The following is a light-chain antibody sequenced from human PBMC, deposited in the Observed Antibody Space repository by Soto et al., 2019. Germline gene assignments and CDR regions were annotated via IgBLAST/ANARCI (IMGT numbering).Light chain of an antibody. Sequence: QSALTQPASVSGSPGQSITISCTGTSGDVGGYNYVSWYQQHPGKAPKLMIYDVSNRPSGVSTRFSGSKSGNTASLTISGLQAEDEADYYCSSYTNSRILAAFGGGTKLTVL. J-gene: IGLJ2*01. CDR2: DVS. CDR3: SSYTNSRILAA. CDR1: SGDVGGYNY. V-gene: IGLV2-14*01.